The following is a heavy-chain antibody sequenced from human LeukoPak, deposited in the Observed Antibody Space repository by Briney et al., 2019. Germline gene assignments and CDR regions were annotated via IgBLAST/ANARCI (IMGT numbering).Heavy chain of an antibody. D-gene: IGHD3-10*01. J-gene: IGHJ4*02. CDR3: TTDLRGATIVRGTKGKPIDY. V-gene: IGHV3-15*01. CDR1: GFTFSSAW. CDR2: IKSKTDGGTA. Sequence: GGSLRLSCAASGFTFSSAWLNWVRQVPGKGLEWVGRIKSKTDGGTADYAGPLKGRFTLSRDDSKNTVYLQMDSLRTEDTAIYYCTTDLRGATIVRGTKGKPIDYWGQGTLVTVSS.